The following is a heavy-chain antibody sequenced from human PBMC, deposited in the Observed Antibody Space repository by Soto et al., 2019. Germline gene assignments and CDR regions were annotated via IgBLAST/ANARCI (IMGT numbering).Heavy chain of an antibody. CDR1: GFTFSSYA. CDR2: IWYDGSNK. CDR3: ARDPVLLWFGDRTTVYYYYGMDV. V-gene: IGHV3-33*08. D-gene: IGHD3-10*01. J-gene: IGHJ6*02. Sequence: GGSLRLSCAASGFTFSSYAMHWVRQAPGKGLEWVAVIWYDGSNKYYADSVKGRFTISRDNSKNTLYLQMNSLRAEDTAVYYCARDPVLLWFGDRTTVYYYYGMDVWGQGTKVTVSS.